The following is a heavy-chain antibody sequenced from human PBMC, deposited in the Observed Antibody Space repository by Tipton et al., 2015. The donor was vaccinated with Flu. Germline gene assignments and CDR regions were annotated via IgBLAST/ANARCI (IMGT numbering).Heavy chain of an antibody. CDR3: ARQGGSNHGGFGYFDY. CDR2: INHSGST. Sequence: TLSLTCSAYGGSFSGYYWSWIRQPPGKGLEWIGEINHSGSTNYNPSLKSRVTISVDTSKNQFSLRLSSVTAADTAVYYCARQGGSNHGGFGYFDYWGQGTLVTVSS. J-gene: IGHJ4*02. V-gene: IGHV4-34*01. D-gene: IGHD1-14*01. CDR1: GGSFSGYY.